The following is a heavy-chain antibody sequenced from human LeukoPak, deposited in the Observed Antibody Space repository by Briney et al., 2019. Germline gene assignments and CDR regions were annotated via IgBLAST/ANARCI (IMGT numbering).Heavy chain of an antibody. CDR1: GGSISSYY. Sequence: SETLSLTCTVSGGSISSYYWSWIRQPPGKGLEWIGYIDYRGTTSYNPSLKSRVTISVDPSKSQFSLRLSSVTAADTAVYYCARGWGYCSGGNCYFTYFDYWGQGALVTVSS. J-gene: IGHJ4*02. CDR3: ARGWGYCSGGNCYFTYFDY. D-gene: IGHD2-15*01. V-gene: IGHV4-59*01. CDR2: IDYRGTT.